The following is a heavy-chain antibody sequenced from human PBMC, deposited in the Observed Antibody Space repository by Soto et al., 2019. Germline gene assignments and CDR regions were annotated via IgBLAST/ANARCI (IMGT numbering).Heavy chain of an antibody. CDR2: IWYEGTTK. CDR1: GFTLSNYG. V-gene: IGHV3-33*01. CDR3: ARDVGSSGSSRWFDT. D-gene: IGHD3-10*01. J-gene: IGHJ5*02. Sequence: GGSLRLSCVASGFTLSNYGMHWVRQAPGKGLEWIALIWYEGTTKYSTDSMKGRFSISRGQSKSTLYLQVNSLRAEDTATYYCARDVGSSGSSRWFDTWGQGTLVTVSS.